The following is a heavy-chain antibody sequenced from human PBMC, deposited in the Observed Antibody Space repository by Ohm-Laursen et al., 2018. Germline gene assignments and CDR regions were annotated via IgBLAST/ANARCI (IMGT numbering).Heavy chain of an antibody. D-gene: IGHD6-19*01. J-gene: IGHJ4*02. Sequence: SETLSLTCIVSDAAFRRDYWTWIRQFPGREMEWIGYIHYDGRTVYNPSLRSRLTMSIDTSKKQFSLRLTSATAADTAIYYCARLPDHSGWPFDYWGQGTLVTASS. CDR3: ARLPDHSGWPFDY. CDR1: DAAFRRDY. CDR2: IHYDGRT. V-gene: IGHV4-59*12.